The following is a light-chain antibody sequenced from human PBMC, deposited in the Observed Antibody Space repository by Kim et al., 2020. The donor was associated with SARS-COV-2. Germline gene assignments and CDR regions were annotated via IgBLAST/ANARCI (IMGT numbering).Light chain of an antibody. Sequence: QTVTITCTRSSGSIDANYVQWYPPSQGGAPPAVIYEDDQRPSGVSERFSGSMDNASGSASPTISGLRTEDEADYYCQSYNRDNVLFGGGT. CDR3: QSYNRDNVL. CDR2: EDD. CDR1: SGSIDANY. V-gene: IGLV6-57*03. J-gene: IGLJ2*01.